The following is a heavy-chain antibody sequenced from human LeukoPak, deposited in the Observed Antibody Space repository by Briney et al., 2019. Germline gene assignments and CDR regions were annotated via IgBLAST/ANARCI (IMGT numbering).Heavy chain of an antibody. D-gene: IGHD4-17*01. CDR2: ISGSGGST. Sequence: GGSLRLSCAASGFTFSSYAMSWVRQAPGKGLEWVSAISGSGGSTYYADSVKGRFTISRVNSKNTLYLQMNSLGAEDTAVYYCAKYRAVTTLDYWGQGTLVTVSS. J-gene: IGHJ4*02. CDR3: AKYRAVTTLDY. CDR1: GFTFSSYA. V-gene: IGHV3-23*01.